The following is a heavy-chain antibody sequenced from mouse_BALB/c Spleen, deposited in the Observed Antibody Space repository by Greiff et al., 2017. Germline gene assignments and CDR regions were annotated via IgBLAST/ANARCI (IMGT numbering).Heavy chain of an antibody. J-gene: IGHJ4*01. CDR3: ARERTAHYYRYDGYAMDY. D-gene: IGHD2-14*01. CDR1: GYTFTDYV. V-gene: IGHV1-77*01. Sequence: QVQLKESGPELVKPGASVKMSCKASGYTFTDYVISWVKQRTGQGLEWIGEIYPGSGSTYYNEKFKGKATLTADKSSNTAYMQLSSLTSEDSAVYFCARERTAHYYRYDGYAMDYWGQGTSVTVSS. CDR2: IYPGSGST.